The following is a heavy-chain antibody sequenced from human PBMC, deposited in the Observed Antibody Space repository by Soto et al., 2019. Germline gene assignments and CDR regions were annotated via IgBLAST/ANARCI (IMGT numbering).Heavy chain of an antibody. CDR3: GSLSGSASYFDS. D-gene: IGHD1-26*01. CDR2: IFYSGST. CDR1: GGSISSGDYY. Sequence: QVQLQESGPGLVKPSQTLSLTCTVSGGSISSGDYYWSWIRQPPGKGLEWIGYIFYSGSTYYNPSLKSRVTISVDTSKNQFALKLSSVTAADTAVYYWGSLSGSASYFDSWGQGTLVTVSS. V-gene: IGHV4-30-4*01. J-gene: IGHJ4*02.